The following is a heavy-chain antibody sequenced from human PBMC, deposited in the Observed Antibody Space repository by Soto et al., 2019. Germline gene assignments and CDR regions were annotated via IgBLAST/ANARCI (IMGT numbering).Heavy chain of an antibody. Sequence: ASVKVSCKASGYIFSHYGISWMRQVPGQGLEWMGWINPNSGGTNYAQKFQGRVTMTRDTSISTAYMELSRLRSDDTAVYYCARDARIVGATTDWFDPWGQGTLVTVSS. CDR2: INPNSGGT. CDR1: GYIFSHYG. D-gene: IGHD1-26*01. CDR3: ARDARIVGATTDWFDP. V-gene: IGHV1-2*02. J-gene: IGHJ5*02.